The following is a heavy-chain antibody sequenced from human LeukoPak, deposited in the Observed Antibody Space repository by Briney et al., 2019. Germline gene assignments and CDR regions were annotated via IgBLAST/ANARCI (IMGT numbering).Heavy chain of an antibody. CDR1: GGSISSHY. J-gene: IGHJ4*02. V-gene: IGHV4-59*11. CDR3: ARSIYSGTSNFDY. D-gene: IGHD1-26*01. Sequence: SETLSLTCTVSGGSISSHYWSWIRQPPGKGLEWIGYISYSGSTNYNPSLKSRVTISIDTSKNQFSLELSSVTAADTAVYYCARSIYSGTSNFDYWGQGTLVTVSS. CDR2: ISYSGST.